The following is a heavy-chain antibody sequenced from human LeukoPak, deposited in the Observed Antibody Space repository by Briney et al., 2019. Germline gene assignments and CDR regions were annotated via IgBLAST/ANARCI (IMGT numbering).Heavy chain of an antibody. Sequence: ASVKVSCKASGYRFSDSYIHWVRQAPGHGFEWMGWINPCSGDTKYARMFQGRVTMTTGAAISTAYMELSGLTSADTAIYFCVTAYDQWGQGTLVTVSS. CDR1: GYRFSDSY. V-gene: IGHV1-2*02. CDR2: INPCSGDT. J-gene: IGHJ5*02. CDR3: VTAYDQ.